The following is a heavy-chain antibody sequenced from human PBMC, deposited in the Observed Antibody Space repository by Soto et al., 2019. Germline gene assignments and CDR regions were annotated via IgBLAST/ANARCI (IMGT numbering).Heavy chain of an antibody. V-gene: IGHV1-18*01. CDR2: ISAYNGNT. CDR3: ARDSPPPRE. CDR1: GYTCTSYG. J-gene: IGHJ4*02. Sequence: QVQLVQSGAEVKMPGASVKVSCKASGYTCTSYGISWVRQAPGQGLEWMGWISAYNGNTNHAQKIQGRVSMATDTSTSTAYMELRSLSSDDTAVYYCARDSPPPREWGQGTLVTVSS.